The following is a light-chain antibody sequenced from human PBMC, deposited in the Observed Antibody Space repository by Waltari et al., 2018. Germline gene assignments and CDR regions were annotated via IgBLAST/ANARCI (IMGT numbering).Light chain of an antibody. Sequence: QSVLTQPPSVSGAPGQSVTISCTGSSSNIGAGYDVHWYQQIPGSAPKVLIYRADIRPSGLPGRVSGSKSGTSASLSVTGLHVEDEADYFCQSYDRDLNAVVFGGGTKLTVL. CDR2: RAD. CDR3: QSYDRDLNAVV. J-gene: IGLJ2*01. CDR1: SSNIGAGYD. V-gene: IGLV1-40*01.